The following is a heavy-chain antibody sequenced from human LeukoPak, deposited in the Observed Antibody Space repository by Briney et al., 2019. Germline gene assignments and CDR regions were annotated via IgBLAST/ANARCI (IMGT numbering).Heavy chain of an antibody. CDR2: IYPDDSDT. V-gene: IGHV5-51*01. D-gene: IGHD3-22*01. J-gene: IGHJ4*02. Sequence: PGESLKISCKGSEYRFNAYWIAWVRQMPGKGLEWMGIIYPDDSDTRYSPSFQGQVTISADKSISTAYLQWSSLKASDTAMYYCARQFRDSSGYYSYYFDYWGQGTLVTVSS. CDR1: EYRFNAYW. CDR3: ARQFRDSSGYYSYYFDY.